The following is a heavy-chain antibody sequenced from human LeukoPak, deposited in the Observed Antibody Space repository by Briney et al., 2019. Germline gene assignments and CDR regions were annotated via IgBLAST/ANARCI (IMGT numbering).Heavy chain of an antibody. D-gene: IGHD1-1*01. V-gene: IGHV4-39*01. CDR2: IYYSGST. CDR1: GGSISSSRYY. Sequence: PSETVSLTCAVSGGSISSSRYYWGWIRQPPGKGLEWVGSIYYSGSTYYNPSLKSRVTISVDTSKNQFSLKLSSVTAADTAVYYCARQGTLDLRAVNWGQGTLVTVSS. CDR3: ARQGTLDLRAVN. J-gene: IGHJ4*02.